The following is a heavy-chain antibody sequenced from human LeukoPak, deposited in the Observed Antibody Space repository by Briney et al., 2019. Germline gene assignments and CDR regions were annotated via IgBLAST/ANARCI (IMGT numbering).Heavy chain of an antibody. J-gene: IGHJ4*02. V-gene: IGHV3-30*02. D-gene: IGHD2-21*02. CDR1: GFTFTNYG. CDR2: IRYDGSNK. CDR3: AKDLYCVGDCYPYYFDY. Sequence: PGGSLRLSCAASGFTFTNYGMHWVRQAPGKGLEWVAFIRYDGSNKYYADSVKGRFTISRDNSKNTLYLQMNSLRAEDTALYYCAKDLYCVGDCYPYYFDYWGQGTLVTVSS.